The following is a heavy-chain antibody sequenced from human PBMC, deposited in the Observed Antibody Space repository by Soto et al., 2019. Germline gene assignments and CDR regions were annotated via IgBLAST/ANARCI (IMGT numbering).Heavy chain of an antibody. V-gene: IGHV1-69*12. Sequence: QVQLVQSGAEVKKPGSSVKVSCKASGGTFSSYAISWVRQAPGQGVEWMGGIIPIFGTANYAQKFQGRVTITADESTSTAYMELSRRRSEDTAVYYCARGTCPIDGYNYFDYWGQGTLVTVSS. CDR2: IIPIFGTA. J-gene: IGHJ4*02. D-gene: IGHD5-12*01. CDR1: GGTFSSYA. CDR3: ARGTCPIDGYNYFDY.